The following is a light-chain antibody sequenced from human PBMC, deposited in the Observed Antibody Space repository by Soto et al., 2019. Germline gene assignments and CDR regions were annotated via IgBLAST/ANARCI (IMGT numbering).Light chain of an antibody. Sequence: DIQMTQSPSTLSASVGDRVAITCRASQNIGSHLAWYQQKPDEAPKLLIYDASSLESGVPLRFGGSGSGTDFTLIISSLQPDDFATYYCQQCNTPFTFGGGTKVEIK. J-gene: IGKJ4*01. CDR1: QNIGSH. V-gene: IGKV1-5*01. CDR3: QQCNTPFT. CDR2: DAS.